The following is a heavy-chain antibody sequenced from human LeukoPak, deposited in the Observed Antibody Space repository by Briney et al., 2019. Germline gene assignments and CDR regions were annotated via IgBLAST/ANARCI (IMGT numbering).Heavy chain of an antibody. J-gene: IGHJ5*02. CDR1: GGSISSYY. V-gene: IGHV4-4*09. CDR3: ARKINWFDP. CDR2: IYTSGST. Sequence: SETLSLTCTVSGGSISSYYWSWIRQPPGKGLEWIGYIYTSGSTNYNPSLKSRVTISVDTSKNQFSLKLSSVTAADTAVYYCARKINWFDPWGQGTLVTVSS.